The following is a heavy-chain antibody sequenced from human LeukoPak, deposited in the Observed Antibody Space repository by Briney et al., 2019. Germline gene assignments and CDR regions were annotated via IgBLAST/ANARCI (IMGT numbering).Heavy chain of an antibody. Sequence: ASVKDSCKASGYTFTSYGISWARQAPGQGLEWMGWISAYNGNTNYAQKLQGRVTMTTDTSTSTAYMELRSLRSDDTAVYYCAREPLLYSGYDQFFDYWGQGTLVTVSS. CDR1: GYTFTSYG. J-gene: IGHJ4*02. V-gene: IGHV1-18*01. CDR2: ISAYNGNT. CDR3: AREPLLYSGYDQFFDY. D-gene: IGHD5-12*01.